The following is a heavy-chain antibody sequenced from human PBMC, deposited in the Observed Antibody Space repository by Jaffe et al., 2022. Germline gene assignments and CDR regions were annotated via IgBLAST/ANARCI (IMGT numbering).Heavy chain of an antibody. CDR2: INPNSGGT. Sequence: QVQLVQSGAEVKKPGASVKVSCKASGYTFTGYYMHWVRQAPGQGLEWMGWINPNSGGTNYAQKFQGRVTMTRDTSISTAYMELSRLRSDDTAVYYCARDLAQQWLIGVEYYFDYWGQGTLVTVSS. D-gene: IGHD6-19*01. CDR1: GYTFTGYY. V-gene: IGHV1-2*02. J-gene: IGHJ4*02. CDR3: ARDLAQQWLIGVEYYFDY.